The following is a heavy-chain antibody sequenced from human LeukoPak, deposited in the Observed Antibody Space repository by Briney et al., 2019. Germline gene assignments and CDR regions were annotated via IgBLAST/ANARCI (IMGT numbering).Heavy chain of an antibody. CDR2: ISGSGGST. V-gene: IGHV3-23*01. CDR1: GFTFSNYA. Sequence: PGGSLRLSCAASGFTFSNYAMNWVRQAPGKGLEWVSIISGSGGSTHYADSVKGRFTISRDNSKNTLRLQMNSLRAEDTAVYYCAKDGFLLWRGAFDIWGQGTMVTVSS. D-gene: IGHD2-21*01. CDR3: AKDGFLLWRGAFDI. J-gene: IGHJ3*02.